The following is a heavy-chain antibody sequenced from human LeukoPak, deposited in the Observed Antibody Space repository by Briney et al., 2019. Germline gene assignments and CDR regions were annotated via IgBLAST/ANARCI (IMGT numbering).Heavy chain of an antibody. D-gene: IGHD3-10*01. J-gene: IGHJ4*02. CDR3: TARALGTWFSPADFDY. CDR1: GFTFDNAW. CDR2: TKSKTDGGTT. V-gene: IGHV3-15*01. Sequence: PGRSLRLSCAASGFTFDNAWMSWVRQAPGKGLEWVGRTKSKTDGGTTDYAAPVKGRLTISRDASKDTLYLQMDSLKTEDTAVYYCTARALGTWFSPADFDYWGQGTLVTVSS.